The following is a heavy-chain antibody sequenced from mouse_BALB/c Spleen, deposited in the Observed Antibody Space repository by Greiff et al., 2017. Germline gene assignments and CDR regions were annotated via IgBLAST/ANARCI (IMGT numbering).Heavy chain of an antibody. J-gene: IGHJ2*01. CDR1: GYTFTSYW. V-gene: IGHV1S81*02. Sequence: VQLQQPGAELVKPGASVKLSCKASGYTFTSYWMHWVKQRPGQGLEWIGEINPSNGRTNYNEKFKSKATLTVDKSSSTAYMQLSSLTSEDSAVYYCAPIYYYGSSYWGQGTTLTVSS. CDR2: INPSNGRT. CDR3: APIYYYGSSY. D-gene: IGHD1-1*01.